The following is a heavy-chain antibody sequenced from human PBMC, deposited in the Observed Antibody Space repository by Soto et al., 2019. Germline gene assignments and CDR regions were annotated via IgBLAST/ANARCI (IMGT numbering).Heavy chain of an antibody. D-gene: IGHD3-22*01. CDR3: ARGGLIITGYGRDV. Sequence: ASVKVSCKASGGTFTSYRINWVRQAPGQGLEWMGEIIPTFGTANYAQKFQGRVTINADKSTSTAYMELSSLTSEDTAVYYCARGGLIITGYGRDVWGQGTTVTVSS. J-gene: IGHJ6*02. V-gene: IGHV1-69*06. CDR2: IIPTFGTA. CDR1: GGTFTSYR.